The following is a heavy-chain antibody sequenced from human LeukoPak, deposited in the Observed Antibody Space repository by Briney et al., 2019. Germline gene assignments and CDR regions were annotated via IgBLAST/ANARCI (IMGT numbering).Heavy chain of an antibody. D-gene: IGHD5-18*01. CDR2: ISGSGGRT. Sequence: PGGSLRLSCAASGFTFNSYSMSWVRQAPGRGLEWVSAISGSGGRTYYVDSVKGRFTISRDNSKNTLYLQMNSLRAEDTAVYYCARVMGRYSYGPDYWGQGTLVIVSS. CDR3: ARVMGRYSYGPDY. J-gene: IGHJ4*02. CDR1: GFTFNSYS. V-gene: IGHV3-23*01.